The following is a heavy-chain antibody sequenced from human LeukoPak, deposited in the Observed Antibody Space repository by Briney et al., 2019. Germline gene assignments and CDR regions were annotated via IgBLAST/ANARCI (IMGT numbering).Heavy chain of an antibody. Sequence: PGGALRLSCAASGFTFSDYYMSGIRQAPGKGLEGVSYISSSGSTIYYADSVKGRFTISRDNAKNSLYLQMNSLRAEDTPVYYCARLYYDSSGYYYSAYYYYMDVWGKGTTVTISS. J-gene: IGHJ6*03. CDR2: ISSSGSTI. CDR1: GFTFSDYY. V-gene: IGHV3-11*01. CDR3: ARLYYDSSGYYYSAYYYYMDV. D-gene: IGHD3-22*01.